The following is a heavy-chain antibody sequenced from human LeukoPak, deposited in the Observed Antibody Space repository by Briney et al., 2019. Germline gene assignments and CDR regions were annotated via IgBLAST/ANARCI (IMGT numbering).Heavy chain of an antibody. J-gene: IGHJ5*02. V-gene: IGHV1-18*01. Sequence: ASVKVSCKASGYTFTSYGISWVRQAPGQGLEWMGWISAYNGNTDYAQKLQGRVTMTTDTSTSTAYMELRSLRSDDTAVYYCARSSRGSFPNWFDPWGQGTLVTVSS. D-gene: IGHD1-26*01. CDR2: ISAYNGNT. CDR3: ARSSRGSFPNWFDP. CDR1: GYTFTSYG.